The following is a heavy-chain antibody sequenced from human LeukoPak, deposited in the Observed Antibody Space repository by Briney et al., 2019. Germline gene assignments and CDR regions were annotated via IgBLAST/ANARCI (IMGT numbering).Heavy chain of an antibody. Sequence: GGSLRLSCAASGFTFSSYGMHWVRQAPGKGLEWVATIWYDGSNKWYADSVKGRFTISRDNLKNTLYLQMNSLRAEDTAVYYCATKYGSGEYAFDLWGQGTRVTVSS. D-gene: IGHD3-10*01. CDR1: GFTFSSYG. CDR3: ATKYGSGEYAFDL. CDR2: IWYDGSNK. J-gene: IGHJ3*01. V-gene: IGHV3-33*01.